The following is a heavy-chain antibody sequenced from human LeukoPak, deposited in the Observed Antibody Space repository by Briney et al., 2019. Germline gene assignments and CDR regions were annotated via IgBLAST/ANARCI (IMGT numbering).Heavy chain of an antibody. Sequence: PSETLSLTCTVSGGSISSYYWSWIRQPPGKGLEWIGFIYYSGSTNYNPSLKSRVTISVDASKNQFSLKLSPVTAADTAVYYCARGGSGSYVGKNWFDPWGQGTLVTVSS. CDR1: GGSISSYY. V-gene: IGHV4-59*01. J-gene: IGHJ5*02. CDR2: IYYSGST. CDR3: ARGGSGSYVGKNWFDP. D-gene: IGHD3-10*01.